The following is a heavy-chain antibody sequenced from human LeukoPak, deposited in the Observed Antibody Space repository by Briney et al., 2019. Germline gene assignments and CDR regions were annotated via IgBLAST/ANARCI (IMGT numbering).Heavy chain of an antibody. CDR1: GIIFSNYW. CDR3: ARAPYSSSWVDY. V-gene: IGHV3-74*01. J-gene: IGHJ4*02. CDR2: INRDGSST. Sequence: PGGSLRLSCAASGIIFSNYWMHWVRQAPGKGLVWVSRINRDGSSTSYADSVKGRFTISRDNAKNTLYLQMNSLRAEDTAVYYCARAPYSSSWVDYWGQGTLVTVSS. D-gene: IGHD6-13*01.